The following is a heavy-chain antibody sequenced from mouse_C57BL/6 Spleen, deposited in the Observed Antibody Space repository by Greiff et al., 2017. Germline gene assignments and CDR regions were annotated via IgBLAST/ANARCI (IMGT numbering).Heavy chain of an antibody. J-gene: IGHJ4*01. CDR3: ARSGFITTVYAMDY. CDR1: GYAFTNYL. Sequence: VQLQESGAELVRPGTSVKVSCKASGYAFTNYLIEWVKQRPEQGLEWIGVINPGSGGTNYNEKFKGKATLTADKSSSTAYMQLSSLTSEDSAVYFCARSGFITTVYAMDYWGQGTSVTVSS. D-gene: IGHD1-1*01. CDR2: INPGSGGT. V-gene: IGHV1-54*01.